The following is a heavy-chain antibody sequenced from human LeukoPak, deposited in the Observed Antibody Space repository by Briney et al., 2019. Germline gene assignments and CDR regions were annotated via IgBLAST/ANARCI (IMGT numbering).Heavy chain of an antibody. J-gene: IGHJ4*02. D-gene: IGHD5-18*01. CDR1: GYTFTGYF. CDR3: ARERGYSYGYAGY. V-gene: IGHV1-2*06. Sequence: GASVKVSCKASGYTFTGYFLHWVRQAPGQGLEWMGRINPNSGGTDYSQKFQDRVTMTRDTSISTAYMELSRLTSDDTAVYYCARERGYSYGYAGYWGQGTLVTVSS. CDR2: INPNSGGT.